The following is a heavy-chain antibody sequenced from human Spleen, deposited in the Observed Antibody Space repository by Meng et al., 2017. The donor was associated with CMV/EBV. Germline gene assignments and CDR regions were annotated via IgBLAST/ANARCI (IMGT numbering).Heavy chain of an antibody. V-gene: IGHV1-46*01. J-gene: IGHJ4*02. D-gene: IGHD2-8*01. Sequence: CETDGYTVVDHYIHCVRQAPGQGLEWMGKIRCGGGRRSLAQKFEDRVTMTRDRATSTVYMEVHSVRSEDTAVYYCARGADQWSDFDYWGQGTLVTVSS. CDR3: ARGADQWSDFDY. CDR1: GYTVVDHY. CDR2: IRCGGGRR.